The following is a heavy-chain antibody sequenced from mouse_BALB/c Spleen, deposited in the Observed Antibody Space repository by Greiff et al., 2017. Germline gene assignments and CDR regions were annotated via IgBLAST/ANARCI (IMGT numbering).Heavy chain of an antibody. V-gene: IGHV5-6-3*01. CDR2: INSNGGST. CDR3: ARLRRSFFDD. J-gene: IGHJ2*01. D-gene: IGHD1-1*01. Sequence: EVMLVESGGGLVQPGGSLKLSCAASGFTFSSYGMSWVRQTPDKRLELVATINSNGGSTYYPDSVKGRFTISRDNAKNTLYLQMSSLKSEDTAMYYCARLRRSFFDDWGQGTTLTVSS. CDR1: GFTFSSYG.